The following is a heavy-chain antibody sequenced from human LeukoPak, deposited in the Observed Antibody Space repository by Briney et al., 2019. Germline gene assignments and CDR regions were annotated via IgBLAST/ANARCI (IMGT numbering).Heavy chain of an antibody. V-gene: IGHV3-21*01. J-gene: IGHJ6*02. CDR2: TSSSSSYI. D-gene: IGHD6-13*01. CDR1: GFTFSSYS. Sequence: GGSLRLSCAASGFTFSSYSMTWVRQAPGKGLEWASSTSSSSSYIYYADSVKGRFTISRDNAKNSLYLQMNSLRAEDTAVYYCARDNWYSSSRYSVRCCYYYYGMDVWGQGTTVTVSS. CDR3: ARDNWYSSSRYSVRCCYYYYGMDV.